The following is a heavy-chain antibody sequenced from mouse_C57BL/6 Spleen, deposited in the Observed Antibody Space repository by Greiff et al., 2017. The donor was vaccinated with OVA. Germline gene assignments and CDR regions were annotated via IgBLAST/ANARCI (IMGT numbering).Heavy chain of an antibody. CDR2: IRSKSNNYAT. CDR3: VRHLDYYAMDY. V-gene: IGHV10-1*01. Sequence: EVKLVESGGGLVQPKGSLKLSCAASGFSFNTYAMNWVRQAPGKGLEWVARIRSKSNNYATYYADSVKDRFTISRDDSESMLYLQMNNLKTEDTAMYYCVRHLDYYAMDYWGQGTSVTVSS. J-gene: IGHJ4*01. CDR1: GFSFNTYA.